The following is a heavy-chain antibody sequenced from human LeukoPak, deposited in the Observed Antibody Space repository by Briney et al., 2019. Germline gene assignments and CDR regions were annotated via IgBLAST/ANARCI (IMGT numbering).Heavy chain of an antibody. V-gene: IGHV4-34*01. CDR1: GGSFSGHY. D-gene: IGHD2-15*01. CDR2: INHSGST. Sequence: SETLSLTSDVYGGSFSGHYWSWIRQPPGKGLEWIGEINHSGSTRYNPSLKSRVTISIDTSKNQFSLRLSSVTAADTAVYYCVRIDDYWGQGTLVTVSS. CDR3: VRIDDY. J-gene: IGHJ4*02.